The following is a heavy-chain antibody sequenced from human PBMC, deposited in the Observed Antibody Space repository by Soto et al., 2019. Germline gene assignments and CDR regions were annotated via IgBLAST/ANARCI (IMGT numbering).Heavy chain of an antibody. CDR2: IYYSGST. V-gene: IGHV4-39*01. CDR1: GGSISSSSYY. D-gene: IGHD3-10*01. CDR3: ASLEMATIRADY. Sequence: QLQLQASCPGLVKPSETLSLTCTVSGGSISSSSYYWGWIRQPPGKGLEWIGGIYYSGSTYYNPSIRSRVTISADTSRNQFSLKLSSATGADTAVYYCASLEMATIRADYCGRGTLVTVSS. J-gene: IGHJ4*02.